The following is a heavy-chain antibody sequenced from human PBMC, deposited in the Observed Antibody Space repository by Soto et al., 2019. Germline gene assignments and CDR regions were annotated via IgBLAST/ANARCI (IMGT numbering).Heavy chain of an antibody. Sequence: QVQLQESGPGLVKPSETLSLTCTVSGGSINNYYWSWIRQPPGKGLECIWYIHYSGSTNYNPSLESRATQSVDTSENPFSLKLSSVTAADTAVYYCARLTSRQIPSNYCWYIHGWGKGSTVIVSS. V-gene: IGHV4-59*08. J-gene: IGHJ6*03. CDR3: ARLTSRQIPSNYCWYIHG. CDR2: IHYSGST. CDR1: GGSINNYY. D-gene: IGHD2-21*01.